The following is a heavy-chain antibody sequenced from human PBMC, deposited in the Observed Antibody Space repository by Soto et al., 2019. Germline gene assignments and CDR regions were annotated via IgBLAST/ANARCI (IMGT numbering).Heavy chain of an antibody. Sequence: EVQLVEYGGGLVQPGGSLRFSCASCGLTFSNDWIHWLRQSPGQELLWVSRIRTDGSSTGYADSVKGRFTISRDNAKNTLYLQMNSLRAEDTAVYYCAREGFYGDYALDYWGQGTLVTVSS. J-gene: IGHJ4*02. CDR3: AREGFYGDYALDY. CDR2: IRTDGSST. CDR1: GLTFSNDW. V-gene: IGHV3-74*01. D-gene: IGHD4-17*01.